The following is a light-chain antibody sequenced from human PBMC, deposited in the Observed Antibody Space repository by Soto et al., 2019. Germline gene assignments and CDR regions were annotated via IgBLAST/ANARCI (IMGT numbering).Light chain of an antibody. CDR1: QSVRSSY. Sequence: EIVLTQSPGTLSLSPGERATLSCRASQSVRSSYLAWYQQKPGQAPRPLIYAASSRATGIPDRFSGSGSGTDFTLTISRLEPEDFAVYYCQQYGSSPVAFGQGTKVEIK. V-gene: IGKV3-20*01. CDR2: AAS. CDR3: QQYGSSPVA. J-gene: IGKJ1*01.